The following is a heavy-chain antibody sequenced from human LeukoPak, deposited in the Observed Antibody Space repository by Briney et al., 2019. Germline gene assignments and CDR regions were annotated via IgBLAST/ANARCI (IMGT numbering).Heavy chain of an antibody. J-gene: IGHJ4*02. V-gene: IGHV3-48*02. CDR1: GFTFSSYS. Sequence: GGSLRLSCAASGFTFSSYSMNWVRQAPGKGLEWVSYISSSGSSIFYADSVKGRFTISRDNGKNSLYLQMNSLRDDDTAAYYCARSSGYQVPPGYWGQGTLVTVSS. D-gene: IGHD2-2*01. CDR3: ARSSGYQVPPGY. CDR2: ISSSGSSI.